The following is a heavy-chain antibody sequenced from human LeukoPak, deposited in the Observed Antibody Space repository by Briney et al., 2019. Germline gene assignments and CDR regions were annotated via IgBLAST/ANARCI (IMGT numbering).Heavy chain of an antibody. J-gene: IGHJ4*02. V-gene: IGHV4-31*03. CDR2: IYYSGST. CDR3: ARGRSGTHYYFDY. Sequence: SHTLSLTCTVSGGSISSGGYYWSWIRQHPGKGLEWIGYIYYSGSTYYNPSLKSRVTISVDTSKNQFSLKLSSVTAADTAVYYCARGRSGTHYYFDYWGQGTLVTVSS. D-gene: IGHD2-15*01. CDR1: GGSISSGGYY.